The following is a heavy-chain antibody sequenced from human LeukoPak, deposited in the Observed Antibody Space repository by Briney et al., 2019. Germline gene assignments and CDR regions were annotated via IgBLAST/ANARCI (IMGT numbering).Heavy chain of an antibody. D-gene: IGHD6-13*01. V-gene: IGHV1-8*01. CDR2: MNPNSGNT. CDR3: ARGGYSSSWAATYYYYGMDV. Sequence: ASVKVSCKASGYTFTSYDINWVRQATGQGLEWMGWMNPNSGNTGYAQKFQGRVTMTRNTSISTAYMELSSLRSEDTAVYYCARGGYSSSWAATYYYYGMDVWGQGTTVTVSS. CDR1: GYTFTSYD. J-gene: IGHJ6*02.